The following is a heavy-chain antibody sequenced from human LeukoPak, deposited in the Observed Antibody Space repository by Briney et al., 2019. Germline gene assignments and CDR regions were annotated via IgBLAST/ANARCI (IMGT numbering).Heavy chain of an antibody. Sequence: PGRSLRLSCVVSGLTLSNYAMTWVRQAPGRGLEWVSYIREKGGSTTYADSVKGRFTISRDTSLNTLYLQMNNLRAEDTAVYFSAKRAVVIRGILVIGYHQEAYHYDFWGPGVLVTVSS. CDR1: GLTLSNYA. CDR2: IREKGGST. CDR3: AKRAVVIRGILVIGYHQEAYHYDF. D-gene: IGHD3-10*01. J-gene: IGHJ4*02. V-gene: IGHV3-23*01.